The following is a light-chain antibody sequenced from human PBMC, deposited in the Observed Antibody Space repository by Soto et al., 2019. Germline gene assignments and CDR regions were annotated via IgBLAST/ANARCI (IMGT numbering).Light chain of an antibody. Sequence: QSALTQPASVSGSPGQSITISCTGTSSDVGGYNYVSWYQQQAGKAPKLIIHEVSNRPSGVSNRFSGSNSGSTASLTISGLQAEDEADYYCCSYVGATTYVFGTGTKVTVL. J-gene: IGLJ1*01. V-gene: IGLV2-14*01. CDR1: SSDVGGYNY. CDR2: EVS. CDR3: CSYVGATTYV.